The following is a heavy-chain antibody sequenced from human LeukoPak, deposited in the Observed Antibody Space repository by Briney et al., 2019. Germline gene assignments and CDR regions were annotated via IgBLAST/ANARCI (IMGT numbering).Heavy chain of an antibody. J-gene: IGHJ6*03. V-gene: IGHV3-48*03. CDR1: GFTFMSYE. CDR3: ARASRDYYYMDV. Sequence: GGSLRLSCAASGFTFMSYEMNWVRQAPGKGLEWVSYIGSGGRTKYNADSVKGRFTISRDNAKNSLYLQMNSLRAEDTAVYFCARASRDYYYMDVWGKGTTVTVSS. CDR2: IGSGGRTK.